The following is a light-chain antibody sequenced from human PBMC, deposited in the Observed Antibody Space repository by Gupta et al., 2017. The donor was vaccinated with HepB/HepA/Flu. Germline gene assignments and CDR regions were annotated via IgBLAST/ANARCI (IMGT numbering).Light chain of an antibody. CDR3: GMWDRALRGRV. Sequence: QSVLTQPPSVSAAPGQKVTISCFGSNYVSWYKTVPGAAHKLLIADKFKRPSGIPDRLAYYKTCKSAKRVIQGVQPEDEAEYDGGMWDRALRGRVFGGGTKLTVL. J-gene: IGLJ3*02. CDR2: DKF. CDR1: GSNY. V-gene: IGLV1-51*01.